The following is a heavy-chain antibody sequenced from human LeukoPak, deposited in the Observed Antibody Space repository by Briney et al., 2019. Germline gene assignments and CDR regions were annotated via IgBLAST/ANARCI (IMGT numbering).Heavy chain of an antibody. J-gene: IGHJ4*02. CDR2: IYYGGST. Sequence: PGGPLRLSCAASGFIVSSNYMNWVRQAPGKGLEWVSVIYYGGSTYYADSVKGRFTISRDNSKNTLYLQMNSLRAEDTAVYYCARTYSSSSYSPFDYWGQGTLVTVSS. D-gene: IGHD6-13*01. V-gene: IGHV3-53*05. CDR1: GFIVSSNY. CDR3: ARTYSSSSYSPFDY.